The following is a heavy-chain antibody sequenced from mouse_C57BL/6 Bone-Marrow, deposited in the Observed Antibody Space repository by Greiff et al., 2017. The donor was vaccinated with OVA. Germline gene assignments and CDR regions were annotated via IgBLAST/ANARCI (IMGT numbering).Heavy chain of an antibody. J-gene: IGHJ1*03. CDR1: GYTFTSYG. D-gene: IGHD2-3*01. CDR3: AKGGYYNGYCDV. CDR2: IYPRSGNT. Sequence: VQRVESGAELARPGASVKLSCKASGYTFTSYGISWVKQRTGQGLEWIGEIYPRSGNTYYNEKFKGKATLTADKSSSPAYMELRSLTSEDSAVYFSAKGGYYNGYCDVWGTGTTVTVST. V-gene: IGHV1-81*01.